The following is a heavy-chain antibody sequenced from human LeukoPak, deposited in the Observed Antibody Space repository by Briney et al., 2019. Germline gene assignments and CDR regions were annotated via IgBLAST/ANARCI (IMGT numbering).Heavy chain of an antibody. CDR1: GGSISSYY. D-gene: IGHD3-10*01. J-gene: IGHJ4*02. V-gene: IGHV4-4*07. CDR2: IYTSGST. Sequence: SETLSLTCTASGGSISSYYWSWIRQPAGRGLEWIGRIYTSGSTNYNPSLKSRVTMSVDTSKNQFSLKLSSVTAADTAVYYCARASSYYGSGKNYFDYWGQGTLVTVSS. CDR3: ARASSYYGSGKNYFDY.